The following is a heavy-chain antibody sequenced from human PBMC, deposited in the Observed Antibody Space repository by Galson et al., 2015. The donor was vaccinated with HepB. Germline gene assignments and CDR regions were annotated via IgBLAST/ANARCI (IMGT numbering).Heavy chain of an antibody. D-gene: IGHD3-10*01. CDR3: ARGLLWFGETPEPYYYMDV. V-gene: IGHV4-59*08. Sequence: LSLTCTVSGGSISGYYWSWIRQPPGKGLEWIGYIYYSGSTYSGSTNYNPSLKRRVTISRDTSKNQFSLKLSSVTAADTAVYYCARGLLWFGETPEPYYYMDVWGKGTTVTVSS. CDR1: GGSISGYY. CDR2: IYYSGSTYSGST. J-gene: IGHJ6*03.